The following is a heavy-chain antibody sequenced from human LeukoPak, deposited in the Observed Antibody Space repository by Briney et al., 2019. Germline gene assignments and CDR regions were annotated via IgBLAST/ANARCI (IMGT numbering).Heavy chain of an antibody. CDR2: ISAYNGNT. Sequence: ASVKVSCKASGYTFTSYGISWVRQAPGQGLEWMGWISAYNGNTNYAQKLQGRVTMTTDTSTSTAYMELRSLRSDDTAVYYCARSGSGLVWFGETMGYLDYWGQGTLVTVSS. CDR3: ARSGSGLVWFGETMGYLDY. V-gene: IGHV1-18*01. J-gene: IGHJ4*02. CDR1: GYTFTSYG. D-gene: IGHD3-10*01.